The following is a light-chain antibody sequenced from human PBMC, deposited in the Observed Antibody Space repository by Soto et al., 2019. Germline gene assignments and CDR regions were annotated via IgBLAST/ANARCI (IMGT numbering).Light chain of an antibody. CDR2: GAS. CDR1: QSVSSD. CDR3: QQYNNWPRT. V-gene: IGKV3-15*01. Sequence: EIVMTQSPATLSVSPGERATLSCRASQSVSSDLAWYHQKPGQAPRLLIYGASTRATGIPARFSGGGSGTEFTLTINSLQSEDFAVYYCQQYNNWPRTFGQGTKV. J-gene: IGKJ1*01.